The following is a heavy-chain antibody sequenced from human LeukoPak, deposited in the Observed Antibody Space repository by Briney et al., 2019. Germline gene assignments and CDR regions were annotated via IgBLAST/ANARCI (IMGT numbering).Heavy chain of an antibody. D-gene: IGHD3-22*01. V-gene: IGHV4-34*01. CDR1: GGSFSGYY. CDR3: ARGLEVVSTRT. J-gene: IGHJ4*02. Sequence: PSETLSLTCAVYGGSFSGYYWSWIRQPPGKGLEWIGEINHSGSTSYNPSLKSRVTISVDTSKNQCSLKLSTVTAADTAVYYCARGLEVVSTRTGGEGTLVTVSS. CDR2: INHSGST.